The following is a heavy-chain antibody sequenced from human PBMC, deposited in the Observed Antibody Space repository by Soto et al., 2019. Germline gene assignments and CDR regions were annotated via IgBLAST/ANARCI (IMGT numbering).Heavy chain of an antibody. CDR3: ARSPHDYGDYVATNFYYGMDV. J-gene: IGHJ6*02. Sequence: QVQLVQSGAEVKNPGASVKVSCKASGYTFTSYGISWVRQAPGQGLECMGWISAYNGKTNYAQRCQGRVTMPTDTSTSTAYMELRSLRSDDTAVYYCARSPHDYGDYVATNFYYGMDVWGQGTTVTVSS. V-gene: IGHV1-18*01. CDR2: ISAYNGKT. D-gene: IGHD4-17*01. CDR1: GYTFTSYG.